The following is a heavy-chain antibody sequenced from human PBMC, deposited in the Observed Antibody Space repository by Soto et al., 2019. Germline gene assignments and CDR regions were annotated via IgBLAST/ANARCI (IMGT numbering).Heavy chain of an antibody. Sequence: SETLSLTCAVYGGSFSGYYWSWIRQPPGKGLEWIGEINHSGSTNYNPSLKSRVTISVDTSKNQFSLKLSSVTAADTAVYYCARTPKLVYCSSTSCRTFDYWGQGTLVTVPQ. V-gene: IGHV4-34*01. J-gene: IGHJ4*02. D-gene: IGHD2-2*01. CDR1: GGSFSGYY. CDR2: INHSGST. CDR3: ARTPKLVYCSSTSCRTFDY.